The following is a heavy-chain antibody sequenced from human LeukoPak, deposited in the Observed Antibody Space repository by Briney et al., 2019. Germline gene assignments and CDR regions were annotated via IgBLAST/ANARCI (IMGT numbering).Heavy chain of an antibody. CDR1: GASVSDYY. J-gene: IGHJ6*02. V-gene: IGHV4-59*08. CDR3: ARLGAPAGMDV. D-gene: IGHD2-2*01. Sequence: SETLSLTCTVSGASVSDYYWSWIRQFPGKGLEWIGYIYNSATTNYNPSLTGRVTISEDTSKNRFSLKLSSVTASDTAVYYCARLGAPAGMDVWGQGTTVTVSS. CDR2: IYNSATT.